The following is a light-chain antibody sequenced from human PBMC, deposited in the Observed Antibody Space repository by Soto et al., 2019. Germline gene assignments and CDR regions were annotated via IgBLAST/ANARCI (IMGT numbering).Light chain of an antibody. Sequence: EVVMTQSPATLSVSPGEGATLSCRASQSVNSHLAWYQQKPGQAPRLLIYDASTRATGIPARFSGSGSGTEFTLTISSLQSEDFAVYYCQQYNNWPPYTFGQGTKLEIK. CDR3: QQYNNWPPYT. J-gene: IGKJ2*01. CDR1: QSVNSH. CDR2: DAS. V-gene: IGKV3-15*01.